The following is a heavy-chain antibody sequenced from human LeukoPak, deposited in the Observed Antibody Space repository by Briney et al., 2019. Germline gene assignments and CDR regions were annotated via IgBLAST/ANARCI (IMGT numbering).Heavy chain of an antibody. Sequence: GASVKVSCKVSGYTLTELSMHWVRQAPGKGLEWMGGFDPEDGETIYAQKFRGRVTMTEDTSTDTAYMELSSLRSEDTAVYYCATLRLSSTSAIPIHYYGMDVWGQGTTVTVSS. J-gene: IGHJ6*02. CDR1: GYTLTELS. CDR3: ATLRLSSTSAIPIHYYGMDV. V-gene: IGHV1-24*01. CDR2: FDPEDGET. D-gene: IGHD2-2*02.